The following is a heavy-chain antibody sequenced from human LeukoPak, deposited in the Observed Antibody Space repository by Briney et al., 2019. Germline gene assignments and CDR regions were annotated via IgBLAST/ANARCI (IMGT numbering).Heavy chain of an antibody. V-gene: IGHV3-23*01. CDR1: GFTFSSCA. CDR2: ISGSGGST. J-gene: IGHJ4*02. D-gene: IGHD4-17*01. Sequence: GGSLRLSCAASGFTFSSCAMSWVRQAPGKGLEWVSAISGSGGSTYYADSVKGRFTISRDNSKNTLYLQMNSLRAEDTAVYYCAKAYDYGDSNYIFIFDYWGQGTLVTVSS. CDR3: AKAYDYGDSNYIFIFDY.